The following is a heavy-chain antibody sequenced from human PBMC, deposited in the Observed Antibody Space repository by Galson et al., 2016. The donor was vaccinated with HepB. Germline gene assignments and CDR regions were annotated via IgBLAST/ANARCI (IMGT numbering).Heavy chain of an antibody. Sequence: SLRLSCAASGFTFSNYAMSWVRQAPGKGLEWVSSISSSGANTKYADSVKGRFTISRDNSRSTLYLQMHSLRAEDTAVYYCARDFYDGSCHYMDYWGRGTLVTVSS. D-gene: IGHD2/OR15-2a*01. J-gene: IGHJ4*02. V-gene: IGHV3-23*01. CDR3: ARDFYDGSCHYMDY. CDR1: GFTFSNYA. CDR2: ISSSGANT.